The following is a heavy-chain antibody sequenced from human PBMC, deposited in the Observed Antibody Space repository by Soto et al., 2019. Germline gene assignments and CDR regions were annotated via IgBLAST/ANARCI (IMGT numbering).Heavy chain of an antibody. CDR1: GYTFTGYG. CDR3: ARPSIAAAGTDAFDI. Sequence: ASVKVSCKASGYTFTGYGISWVRQAPGQGLEWMGWISAYNGNTNYAQKLQGRVTMTTDTSTSTAYMELRSLRSDDTAVYYCARPSIAAAGTDAFDIWGQGTMVTVSS. J-gene: IGHJ3*02. D-gene: IGHD6-13*01. V-gene: IGHV1-18*01. CDR2: ISAYNGNT.